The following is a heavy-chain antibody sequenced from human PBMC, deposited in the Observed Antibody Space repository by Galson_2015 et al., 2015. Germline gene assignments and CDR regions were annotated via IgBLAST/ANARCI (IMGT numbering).Heavy chain of an antibody. D-gene: IGHD1-7*01. CDR3: ARIGGGNYVPYFDY. V-gene: IGHV3-21*01. Sequence: SLRLSCAASGFTFSSYSMNWVRQAPGKGLEWVSSISSSSSYIYYADSVKGRFTISRDNAKNSLYLQMDSLRAEDTAVYYCARIGGGNYVPYFDYWGQGTLVTVSS. J-gene: IGHJ4*02. CDR2: ISSSSSYI. CDR1: GFTFSSYS.